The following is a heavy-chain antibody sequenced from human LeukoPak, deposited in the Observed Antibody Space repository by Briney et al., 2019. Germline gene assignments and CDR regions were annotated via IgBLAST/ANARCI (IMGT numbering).Heavy chain of an antibody. CDR3: AKDVPEHSSVLLQDYGGFDY. J-gene: IGHJ4*02. D-gene: IGHD6-19*01. V-gene: IGHV3-30*18. CDR1: GFTFSSYG. CDR2: ISYDGSNK. Sequence: QTGGSLRLSCAASGFTFSSYGINWVRQAPGKGLEWVAVISYDGSNKYYADSVKGRFTISRDNSKNTLYLRMNSLRAEDAAVYYCAKDVPEHSSVLLQDYGGFDYWGQGTLVTVSS.